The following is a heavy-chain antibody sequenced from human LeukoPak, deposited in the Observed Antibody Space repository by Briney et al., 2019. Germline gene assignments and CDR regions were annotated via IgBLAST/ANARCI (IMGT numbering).Heavy chain of an antibody. CDR3: ARREYSSSPVVD. D-gene: IGHD6-6*01. Sequence: GRSLRLSCAASGFTFSSYAMHWVRQAPGKGLEWVAVISYDGSNKYYADSVKGRFTISRDNSKNTLYLQMNSLRAEDTAVYYCARREYSSSPVVDWGQGTLVTVSS. J-gene: IGHJ4*02. CDR2: ISYDGSNK. CDR1: GFTFSSYA. V-gene: IGHV3-30-3*01.